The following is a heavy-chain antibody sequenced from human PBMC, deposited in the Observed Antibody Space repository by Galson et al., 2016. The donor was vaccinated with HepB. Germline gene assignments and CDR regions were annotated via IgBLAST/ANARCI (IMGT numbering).Heavy chain of an antibody. Sequence: VRQAPGKGLEWLAALQPDGTDGDYLNSVKGRFTISRDNAENSLYLEITSLTVEDTAVYYCAIHNAWRLDSWGQGTLVTVSS. CDR2: LQPDGTDG. CDR3: AIHNAWRLDS. D-gene: IGHD1-1*01. J-gene: IGHJ5*01. V-gene: IGHV3-7*01.